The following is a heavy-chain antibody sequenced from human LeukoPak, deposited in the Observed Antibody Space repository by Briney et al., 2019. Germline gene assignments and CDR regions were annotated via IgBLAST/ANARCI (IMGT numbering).Heavy chain of an antibody. J-gene: IGHJ4*02. Sequence: SETLSLTCTVSNGSISSYHWIWVRQPPGKGLEWIGYILTSGTTNYNPSLKSRLTISVDTSKNQFTLKLSSVTAADTAVYYCARLRVSGSYLYYFDYWGQGTLVTVSS. CDR2: ILTSGTT. CDR3: ARLRVSGSYLYYFDY. CDR1: NGSISSYH. D-gene: IGHD1-26*01. V-gene: IGHV4-4*09.